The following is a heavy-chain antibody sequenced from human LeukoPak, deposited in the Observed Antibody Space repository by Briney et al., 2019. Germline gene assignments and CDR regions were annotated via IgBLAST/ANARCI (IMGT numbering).Heavy chain of an antibody. Sequence: ASVKVSCKASGYTFTSYGISWVRQAPGQGLEWMGWISAYNGNTNYAQKLQGRVTMTTDTSTSTAYMELRSLRSDDTAVYYCARDRANYYDSSGYFYWGQGTLVTVSS. CDR3: ARDRANYYDSSGYFY. D-gene: IGHD3-22*01. CDR2: ISAYNGNT. J-gene: IGHJ4*02. V-gene: IGHV1-18*01. CDR1: GYTFTSYG.